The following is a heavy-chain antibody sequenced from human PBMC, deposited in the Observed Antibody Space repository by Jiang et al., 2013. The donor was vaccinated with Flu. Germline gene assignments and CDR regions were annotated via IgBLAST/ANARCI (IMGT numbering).Heavy chain of an antibody. D-gene: IGHD6-13*01. V-gene: IGHV4-59*08. CDR2: IYYSGST. CDR1: GDSISNYY. J-gene: IGHJ5*02. Sequence: GPGLVKPSETLSLTCTVSGDSISNYYWSWIRQPPGKGLEWIGYIYYSGSTNYNPSLKSRVTISVDTSKNQFSLKPTSVTAADTAVYYCARGEQHHLGWFDPWGQGTLVTVSS. CDR3: ARGEQHHLGWFDP.